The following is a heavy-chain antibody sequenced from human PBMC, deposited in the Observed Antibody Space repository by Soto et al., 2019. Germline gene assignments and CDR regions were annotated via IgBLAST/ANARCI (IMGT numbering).Heavy chain of an antibody. CDR1: GFTFSSYA. D-gene: IGHD6-19*01. CDR3: ATLGIAVAGYYYYGMDV. CDR2: ISGSGGST. Sequence: GGSLRLSCAASGFTFSSYARSWVRQAPGKGLEWVSAISGSGGSTYYADSVKGRFTISRDNSKNTLYLQMNSLRAEDTAVYYCATLGIAVAGYYYYGMDVWGQGTTVTVSS. V-gene: IGHV3-23*01. J-gene: IGHJ6*02.